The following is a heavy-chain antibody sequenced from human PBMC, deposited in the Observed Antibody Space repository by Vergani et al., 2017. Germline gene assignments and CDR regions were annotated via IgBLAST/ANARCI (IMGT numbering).Heavy chain of an antibody. V-gene: IGHV4-59*01. CDR3: ASAYSSSWYPY. Sequence: QVQLQESGPGLVKPSETLPLTCTVPGGSISSYYWSWIRQPPGKGLEWIGYIYYSGSTNYNPSLKSRVTISVDTSKNQFSLKLSSVTAADTAVYYCASAYSSSWYPYWGQGTLVTVSS. CDR1: GGSISSYY. J-gene: IGHJ4*02. D-gene: IGHD6-13*01. CDR2: IYYSGST.